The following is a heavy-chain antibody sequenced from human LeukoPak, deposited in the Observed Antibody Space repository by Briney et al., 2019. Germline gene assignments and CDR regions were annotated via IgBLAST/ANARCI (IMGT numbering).Heavy chain of an antibody. V-gene: IGHV3-11*04. J-gene: IGHJ4*02. Sequence: GGSLSLSCAACGFTFSDYYMSWIRQAPGKGLEWVPFISTGGSTEYYADSVKGRFTISRDNAKKSLFLQMNSLRAEDTAVYYCARATGYNYDYWGQGTLVTVSS. CDR2: ISTGGSTE. CDR1: GFTFSDYY. CDR3: ARATGYNYDY. D-gene: IGHD5-18*01.